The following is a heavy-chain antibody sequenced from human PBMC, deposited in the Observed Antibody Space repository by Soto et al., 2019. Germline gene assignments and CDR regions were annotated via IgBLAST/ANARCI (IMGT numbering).Heavy chain of an antibody. CDR2: IYYSGST. CDR3: ARLSRGDAFDI. J-gene: IGHJ3*02. CDR1: GGYISSYD. V-gene: IGHV4-59*08. Sequence: SETLSLTCTVAGGYISSYDWSWIRQPPGKGLEWIGYIYYSGSTNYNPSLKSRVTISVDTSKNQFSLKLSSVTAADTAVYYCARLSRGDAFDIWGQGTTVTVSS. D-gene: IGHD2-2*01.